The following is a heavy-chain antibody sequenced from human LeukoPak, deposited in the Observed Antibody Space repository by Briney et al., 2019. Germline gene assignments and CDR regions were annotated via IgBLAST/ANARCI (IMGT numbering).Heavy chain of an antibody. J-gene: IGHJ6*02. CDR3: ARDLRGRYDFWSGYLDYYYYGMDV. CDR2: ISGSGGST. Sequence: GGSLRLSCAASGFTFSSYAMSWVRQAPGKGLEWVSAISGSGGSTYYADSVKGRFTIPRDNSKNTLYLQMNSLRAEDTAVYYCARDLRGRYDFWSGYLDYYYYGMDVWGQGTTVTVSS. CDR1: GFTFSSYA. D-gene: IGHD3-3*01. V-gene: IGHV3-23*01.